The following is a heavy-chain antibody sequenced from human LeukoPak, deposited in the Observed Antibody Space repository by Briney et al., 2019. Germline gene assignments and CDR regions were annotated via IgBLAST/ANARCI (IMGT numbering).Heavy chain of an antibody. D-gene: IGHD4-11*01. CDR2: IYTSGST. J-gene: IGHJ6*03. Sequence: SETLSLTCTVSGGSISSYYWSWIRQPAGKGLEWIGRIYTSGSTNYNPSLKSRVTISVDTSKNQFSLKLSSVTAADTAVYYCARESRRGTTVTFYYYYYMDVWGKGTTVTVSS. V-gene: IGHV4-4*07. CDR3: ARESRRGTTVTFYYYYYMDV. CDR1: GGSISSYY.